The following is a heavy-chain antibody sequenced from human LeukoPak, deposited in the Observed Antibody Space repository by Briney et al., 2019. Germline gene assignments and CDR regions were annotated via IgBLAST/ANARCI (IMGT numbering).Heavy chain of an antibody. CDR3: AREQTVYYGS. V-gene: IGHV1-2*06. CDR2: INPNSGGT. Sequence: ASVKVSCKASGYTFTGYYMHWVRQAPGQGLGWMGRINPNSGGTNYAQKFQGRVTMTRDTSIGTAYMELSRLRSDDTAVYYCAREQTVYYGSWGQGTLVTVSS. J-gene: IGHJ5*02. CDR1: GYTFTGYY. D-gene: IGHD3-10*01.